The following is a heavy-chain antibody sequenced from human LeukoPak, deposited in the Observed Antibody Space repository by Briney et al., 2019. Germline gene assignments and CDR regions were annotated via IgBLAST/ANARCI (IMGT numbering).Heavy chain of an antibody. CDR3: ARDGAGGHFDY. CDR2: INTDNGNI. V-gene: IGHV1-3*04. D-gene: IGHD4-23*01. J-gene: IGHJ4*02. Sequence: GSVKVSCKASGYTFTSYAMYWVRQAPGQRLEWMGWINTDNGNIRYSQKFQGRVTITRDTSASTAYMELSSLRSEDTAVYYCARDGAGGHFDYWGQGTLVTVSS. CDR1: GYTFTSYA.